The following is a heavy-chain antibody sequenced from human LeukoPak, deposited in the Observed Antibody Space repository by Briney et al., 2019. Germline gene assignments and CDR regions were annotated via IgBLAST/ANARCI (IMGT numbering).Heavy chain of an antibody. V-gene: IGHV3-7*01. CDR2: IKQDGSEK. J-gene: IGHJ4*02. D-gene: IGHD1-7*01. Sequence: GGSLRLSCAASGCTFSSYWMSWVRQAPGKGLEWVANIKQDGSEKYYVDSVKGRFTISRDNAKNSLYLQMNSLRAEDTAVYYCARDKHWNYYFDYWGQGTLVTVSS. CDR1: GCTFSSYW. CDR3: ARDKHWNYYFDY.